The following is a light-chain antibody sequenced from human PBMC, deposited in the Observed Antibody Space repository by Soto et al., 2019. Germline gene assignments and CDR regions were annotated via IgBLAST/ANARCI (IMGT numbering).Light chain of an antibody. J-gene: IGLJ1*01. V-gene: IGLV1-40*01. Sequence: QPVLTQPPSVSGAPGQRVTISCTGSSSNIGAGFDVHWYQQLPGTAPKLLIYGNSIRPSGVPDRFSGSKSGTSASLAITGLQAEDEADYYCHSYDSSLSGYVFGTGTKLTVL. CDR2: GNS. CDR1: SSNIGAGFD. CDR3: HSYDSSLSGYV.